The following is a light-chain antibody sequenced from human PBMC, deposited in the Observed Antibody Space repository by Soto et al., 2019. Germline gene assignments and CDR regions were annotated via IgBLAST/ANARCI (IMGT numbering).Light chain of an antibody. V-gene: IGKV3-15*01. CDR2: AAS. CDR3: QHYINWPPLT. Sequence: EIVLTQSPATLSVSPGETATLSWRASQSVGSAVAWYQHRPGQAPRLLIVAASIRATGVPGRFSGGGSGTEFTLTISGLQSEDFAVYYCQHYINWPPLTFGGGTTVDIK. J-gene: IGKJ4*01. CDR1: QSVGSA.